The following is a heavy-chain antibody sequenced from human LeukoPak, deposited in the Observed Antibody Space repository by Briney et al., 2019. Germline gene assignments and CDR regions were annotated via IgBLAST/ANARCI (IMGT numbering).Heavy chain of an antibody. CDR3: ARGARGSYSY. V-gene: IGHV4-39*01. J-gene: IGHJ4*02. CDR1: GGSISSSNYY. CDR2: IFYSGNT. Sequence: SETLSLTCTVSGGSISSSNYYWGWIRQPPGKGLEWIGSIFYSGNTYYNPSLKSRVTISVDTSKNQFSLKLSSVTAADTAVYYCARGARGSYSYWGQGTLVTVSS. D-gene: IGHD1-26*01.